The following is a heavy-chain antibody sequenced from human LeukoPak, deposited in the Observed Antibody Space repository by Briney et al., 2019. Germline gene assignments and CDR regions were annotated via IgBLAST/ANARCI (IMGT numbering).Heavy chain of an antibody. CDR1: GFTFSSYA. CDR3: AKGQQWLRLEFDSDWFDP. Sequence: GGSLRLSCAASGFTFSSYAMSWVRQAPGKGLERVSAISGSGGSTYYADSVKGRFTISRDNSMNTLYLQMNSLRAEDTAVYYCAKGQQWLRLEFDSDWFDPWGQGTLVTVSS. CDR2: ISGSGGST. V-gene: IGHV3-23*01. J-gene: IGHJ5*02. D-gene: IGHD6-19*01.